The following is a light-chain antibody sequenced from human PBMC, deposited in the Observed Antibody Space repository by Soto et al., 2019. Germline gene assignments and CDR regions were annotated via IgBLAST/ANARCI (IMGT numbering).Light chain of an antibody. Sequence: DIQLTQSPSFLSASVGDRVTITCRANQGMNSYLAWYQQKPEKAPKLLIYATSTLQSGVPSRFSGSGSGTEFTLTTTSLQPEDFATYYCQQLNSYPPTFGQGTKLEI. CDR2: ATS. CDR3: QQLNSYPPT. V-gene: IGKV1-9*01. J-gene: IGKJ2*01. CDR1: QGMNSY.